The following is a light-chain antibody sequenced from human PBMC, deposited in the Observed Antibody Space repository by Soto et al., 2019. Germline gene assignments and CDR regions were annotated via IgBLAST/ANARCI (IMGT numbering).Light chain of an antibody. CDR1: SSDVGGYAY. CDR2: EVN. J-gene: IGLJ1*01. Sequence: QSVLTQPASVSGSPGQSITISCTGTSSDVGGYAYVSWYQLHPGKAPKLMVFEVNSRPSGVSHRFSGSKSGNTASLTSSGLQAEDEADYFCSSYSISTAYIFGSGTKVTV. V-gene: IGLV2-14*01. CDR3: SSYSISTAYI.